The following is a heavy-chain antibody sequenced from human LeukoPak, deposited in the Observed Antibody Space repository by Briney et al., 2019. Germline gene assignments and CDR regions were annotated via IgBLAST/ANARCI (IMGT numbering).Heavy chain of an antibody. D-gene: IGHD3-10*01. Sequence: GGSLRLSCAASGFIFNTYVMHWVRQAPGKGLEWLAFIRYDGSNKYYADSVKGRFTISRDNSKNTLYLQMNSLRAEDTAVYYCAKDYYGSGSYFDYWGQGTLVTVSS. CDR3: AKDYYGSGSYFDY. CDR2: IRYDGSNK. CDR1: GFIFNTYV. J-gene: IGHJ4*02. V-gene: IGHV3-30*02.